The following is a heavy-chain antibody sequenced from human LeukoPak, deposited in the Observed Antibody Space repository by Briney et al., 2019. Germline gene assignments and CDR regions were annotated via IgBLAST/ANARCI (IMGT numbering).Heavy chain of an antibody. CDR1: GYTFTSYA. CDR3: AILLEWELLLGYFDY. V-gene: IGHV7-4-1*02. J-gene: IGHJ4*02. Sequence: ASVKVSCKASGYTFTSYAMNWVRQAPRQGLEWMGWINTNTGNPTYAQGFTGRFVFSLDTSVSTAYLQISSLKAEDTAVYYCAILLEWELLLGYFDYWGQGTLVTVSS. D-gene: IGHD1-26*01. CDR2: INTNTGNP.